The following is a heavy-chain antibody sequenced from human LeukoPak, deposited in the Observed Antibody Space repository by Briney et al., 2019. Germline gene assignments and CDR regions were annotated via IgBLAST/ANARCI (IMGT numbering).Heavy chain of an antibody. V-gene: IGHV4-39*07. CDR2: IYYSGSA. J-gene: IGHJ6*02. CDR1: GGSISSSSSY. D-gene: IGHD2/OR15-2a*01. CDR3: ARARGRVYGV. Sequence: SETLSLTCTVSGGSISSSSSYWGWIRQPPGKGLESIGNIYYSGSAYYNPSLKSRVTISVDTSKNQFSLKLSSVTAADTAVYYCARARGRVYGVWGQGTTVTVSS.